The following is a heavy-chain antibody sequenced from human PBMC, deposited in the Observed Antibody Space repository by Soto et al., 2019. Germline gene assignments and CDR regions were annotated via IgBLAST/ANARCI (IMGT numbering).Heavy chain of an antibody. V-gene: IGHV3-30*03. D-gene: IGHD2-8*01. Sequence: GGSLRLSCASSGFTFSSYGMHWVRQAPGKGLEWVAVISYDGSNKYYADSVKGRFTISRDNSKNTLYLQMNSLRAEDTAVYYCARLITHGGMDVWGQGTTVTVSS. CDR1: GFTFSSYG. CDR2: ISYDGSNK. CDR3: ARLITHGGMDV. J-gene: IGHJ6*02.